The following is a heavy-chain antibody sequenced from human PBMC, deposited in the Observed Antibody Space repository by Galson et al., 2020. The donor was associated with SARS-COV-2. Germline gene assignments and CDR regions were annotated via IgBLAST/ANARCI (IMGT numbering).Heavy chain of an antibody. CDR2: TYYRSKWYN. CDR1: GDSVSSNSAA. CDR3: ARDRWGYCSGGSCSNWFDP. J-gene: IGHJ5*02. Sequence: SQTLSLTCAISGDSVSSNSAAWNWIRQSPSRGLEWLGRTYYRSKWYNDYAVSVKSRITINPDTSKNQFSLQLNSVTPEDTAVYYCARDRWGYCSGGSCSNWFDPWGQGTLVTVSS. V-gene: IGHV6-1*01. D-gene: IGHD2-15*01.